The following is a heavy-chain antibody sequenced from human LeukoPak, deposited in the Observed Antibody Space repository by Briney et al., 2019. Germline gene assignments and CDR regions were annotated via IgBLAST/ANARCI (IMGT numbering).Heavy chain of an antibody. V-gene: IGHV4-34*01. Sequence: SETLSLTCAVYGGSFSGYYWSWIRQPPGKGLEWIGEINHSGSTNYNPSLKSRVTISVDTSKNQFSLKLSSVTAADTAVYYCARQRGVPYYYYYMDVWGKGTTVTISS. D-gene: IGHD3-10*01. CDR3: ARQRGVPYYYYYMDV. CDR1: GGSFSGYY. CDR2: INHSGST. J-gene: IGHJ6*03.